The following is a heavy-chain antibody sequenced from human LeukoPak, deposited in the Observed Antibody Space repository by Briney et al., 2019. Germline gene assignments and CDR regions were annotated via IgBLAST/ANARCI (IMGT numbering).Heavy chain of an antibody. CDR1: GFTFSSYL. J-gene: IGHJ6*02. V-gene: IGHV3-7*01. CDR3: ATYTNWVAGDV. Sequence: GGSLRLSCAASGFTFSSYLMSWVRQAPGQGLEWVAAIKEDGSEKDYVDSVKGRFTISRDNAKNSLYLQMNSLRAEDTAVYYCATYTNWVAGDVWGQGTSVSVSS. CDR2: IKEDGSEK. D-gene: IGHD1-1*01.